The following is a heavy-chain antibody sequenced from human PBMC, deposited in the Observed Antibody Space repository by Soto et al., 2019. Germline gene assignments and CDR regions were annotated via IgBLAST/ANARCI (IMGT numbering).Heavy chain of an antibody. CDR2: IWHDAGNK. J-gene: IGHJ4*02. Sequence: AGGSLRLSCAASGFTFSNYGMHWVRQAPGKGLEWVAGIWHDAGNKYYTDSVKGRFTISRDNSKNMLYLQMNSVRAEDTAVYYCARDAGYQQIGQQLPDYCGQGIRVTVSS. CDR1: GFTFSNYG. D-gene: IGHD6-13*01. CDR3: ARDAGYQQIGQQLPDY. V-gene: IGHV3-33*01.